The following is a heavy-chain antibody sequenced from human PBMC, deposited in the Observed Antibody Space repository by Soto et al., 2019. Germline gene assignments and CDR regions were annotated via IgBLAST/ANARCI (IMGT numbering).Heavy chain of an antibody. D-gene: IGHD3-22*01. J-gene: IGHJ5*02. CDR1: GGTFSSYT. V-gene: IGHV1-69*08. CDR2: IIPILGIA. CDR3: ARETDDSSGYYGWRWFDP. Sequence: QVQLVQSGAEVKKPGSSVKVSCKASGGTFSSYTISWVRQAPGQGLEWMGRIIPILGIANYAQKFQGRVTITADKSTRTAYMELSSLRSEDTAVYYCARETDDSSGYYGWRWFDPWGQGTLVTVSS.